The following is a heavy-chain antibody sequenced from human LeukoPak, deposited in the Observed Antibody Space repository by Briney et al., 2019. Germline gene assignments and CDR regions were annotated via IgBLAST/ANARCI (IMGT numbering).Heavy chain of an antibody. CDR1: GYTFTGYY. D-gene: IGHD6-13*01. Sequence: ASVKVSCKASGYTFTGYYMHWVRQAPGQGLEWMGWINPDSGGINYAQKFQGRVTMTRDTSISTAYMELSSLISDDTAVYYCARVGSSWSTLDYWGQGTLVTVSS. J-gene: IGHJ4*02. CDR3: ARVGSSWSTLDY. V-gene: IGHV1-2*02. CDR2: INPDSGGI.